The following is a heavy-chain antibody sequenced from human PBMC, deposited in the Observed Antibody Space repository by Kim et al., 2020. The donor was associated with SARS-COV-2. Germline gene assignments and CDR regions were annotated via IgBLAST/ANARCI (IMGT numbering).Heavy chain of an antibody. Sequence: ASVKVSCKASGYTFTSYAMHWVRQAPGQRLEWMGWINAGNGNTKYSQKFQGRVTITRDTSASTAYMELSSLRSEDTAVYYCARDFSASYGSGFGAFGPWGQGTLVTVSS. V-gene: IGHV1-3*01. CDR3: ARDFSASYGSGFGAFGP. D-gene: IGHD3-10*01. J-gene: IGHJ5*02. CDR1: GYTFTSYA. CDR2: INAGNGNT.